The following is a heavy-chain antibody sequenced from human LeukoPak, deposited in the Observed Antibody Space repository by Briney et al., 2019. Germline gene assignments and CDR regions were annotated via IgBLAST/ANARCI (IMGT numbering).Heavy chain of an antibody. J-gene: IGHJ4*02. V-gene: IGHV3-23*01. CDR2: LSGSGGGT. CDR1: GITLSNYG. D-gene: IGHD3-10*01. CDR3: AKRGVVIRVILVGFHKEAYYFDS. Sequence: GGSLRLSCAVFGITLSNYGMSWVRQAPGRGLEWVAGLSGSGGGTNYADSVKGRFTISRDNAKNTLYLQMNSLRAEDTAVYFCAKRGVVIRVILVGFHKEAYYFDSWGQGALVTDSS.